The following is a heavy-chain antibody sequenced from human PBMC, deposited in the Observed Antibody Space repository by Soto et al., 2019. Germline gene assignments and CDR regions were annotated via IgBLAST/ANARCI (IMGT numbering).Heavy chain of an antibody. Sequence: ASVKVSCKASGYTLTSYYVHWVRQAPGQGLEWMGIINPSGGSTSYAQKLQDRVTLTRDTSTSTVYMELSSLRAEDTAVYYCARGQYRGSFDYWGQGTLVTVSS. CDR2: INPSGGST. J-gene: IGHJ4*02. D-gene: IGHD3-10*01. CDR3: ARGQYRGSFDY. CDR1: GYTLTSYY. V-gene: IGHV1-46*01.